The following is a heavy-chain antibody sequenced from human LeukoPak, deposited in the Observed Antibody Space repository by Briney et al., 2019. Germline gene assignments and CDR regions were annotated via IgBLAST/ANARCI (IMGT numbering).Heavy chain of an antibody. CDR1: GFTFRNFW. D-gene: IGHD5-24*01. J-gene: IGHJ4*02. Sequence: GGSLRLSCATSGFTFRNFWMSWVRQAPGKGLEWVANIKQDGSEKYYVDSVKGRFTISRDNAKNSLYLQMNSLRAEDTAVYYCANGDGFDYWGQGTLVTVSS. CDR3: ANGDGFDY. V-gene: IGHV3-7*01. CDR2: IKQDGSEK.